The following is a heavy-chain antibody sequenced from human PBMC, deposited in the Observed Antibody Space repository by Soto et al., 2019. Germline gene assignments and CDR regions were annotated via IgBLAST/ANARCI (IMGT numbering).Heavy chain of an antibody. CDR3: ARRVGTWPFHFDY. Sequence: GASVKVSCKVSGYTLTELSMHWVRQAPGKGLEWMGGFDPEDGETIYAQKFQGRVTMTEDTSTDTAYVQWSSLQASDTAIYYCARRVGTWPFHFDYWGQGTLVTVSS. J-gene: IGHJ4*02. CDR2: FDPEDGET. CDR1: GYTLTELS. V-gene: IGHV1-24*01.